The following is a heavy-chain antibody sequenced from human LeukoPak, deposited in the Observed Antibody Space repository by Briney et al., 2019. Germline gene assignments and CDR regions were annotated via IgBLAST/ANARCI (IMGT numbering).Heavy chain of an antibody. D-gene: IGHD3-9*01. Sequence: PSETLSLTYTVSGASISSYYWSWIRQPPGKGLEWITYIHYSGRTHYNPSLKSRVTISVDTSKNQFSLKLSSVTAADTAVYYCASQTALPYFDLLLGDGPGYFDYWGQGTLVTVSS. CDR1: GASISSYY. CDR2: IHYSGRT. CDR3: ASQTALPYFDLLLGDGPGYFDY. J-gene: IGHJ4*02. V-gene: IGHV4-59*08.